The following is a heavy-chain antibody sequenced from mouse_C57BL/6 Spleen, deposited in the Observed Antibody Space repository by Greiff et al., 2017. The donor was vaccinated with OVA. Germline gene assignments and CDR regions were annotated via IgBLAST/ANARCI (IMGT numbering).Heavy chain of an antibody. CDR3: ARDGRGGYYFDY. CDR1: GFTFSSYA. V-gene: IGHV5-4*03. D-gene: IGHD1-1*01. J-gene: IGHJ2*01. Sequence: DVKLVESGGGLVKPGGSLKLSCAASGFTFSSYAMSWVRQTPEKRLEWVATISDGGSYTYYPDNVKGRFTISRDNAKNNLYLQMSHLKSEDTAMYYCARDGRGGYYFDYWGQGTTLTVSS. CDR2: ISDGGSYT.